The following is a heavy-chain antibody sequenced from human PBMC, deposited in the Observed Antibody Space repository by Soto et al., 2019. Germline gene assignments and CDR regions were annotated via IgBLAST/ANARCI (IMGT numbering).Heavy chain of an antibody. D-gene: IGHD3-22*01. V-gene: IGHV4-59*01. CDR3: ATSHHVTQIGEVGYFRH. CDR2: IYYTGSS. J-gene: IGHJ1*01. Sequence: WTWIRQSPGKGLEWIGFIYYTGSSNSNPSLKSRVTISIDTSKNQFSLKLTSVTAADTAVYYCATSHHVTQIGEVGYFRHWGQGTLVTVSS.